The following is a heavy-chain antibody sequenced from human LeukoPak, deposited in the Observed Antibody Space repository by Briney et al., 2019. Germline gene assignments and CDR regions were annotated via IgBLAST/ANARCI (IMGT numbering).Heavy chain of an antibody. Sequence: GGSLRLSCAASGFTFSSYWMSWVRQAPGKGLEWVANIKQDGSEKYYVDSVKGRFTISRDNARNSLYLYMNSLGDEDTAVYYCARTGDSTGYYVWLDPWGQGTLVTVSS. CDR1: GFTFSSYW. D-gene: IGHD2-2*01. V-gene: IGHV3-7*01. CDR2: IKQDGSEK. J-gene: IGHJ5*02. CDR3: ARTGDSTGYYVWLDP.